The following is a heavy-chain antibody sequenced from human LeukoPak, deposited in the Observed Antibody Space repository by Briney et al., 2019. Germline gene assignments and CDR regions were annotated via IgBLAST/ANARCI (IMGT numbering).Heavy chain of an antibody. J-gene: IGHJ4*02. CDR1: GFSFISYG. CDR2: ISDDGRNK. V-gene: IGHV3-30*18. Sequence: PGGSLRLSCAASGFSFISYGMHWVRQAPGKGLEWVGVISDDGRNKNYADSVKGRFTISRDNSKDTLYLQMNSLRDEDTAVYYCAKRPLDSGDYVTYFDYSGQGTLVTVFS. D-gene: IGHD4-17*01. CDR3: AKRPLDSGDYVTYFDY.